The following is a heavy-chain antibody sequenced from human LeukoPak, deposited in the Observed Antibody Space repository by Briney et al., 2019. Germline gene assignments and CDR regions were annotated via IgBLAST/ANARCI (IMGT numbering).Heavy chain of an antibody. D-gene: IGHD3-22*01. V-gene: IGHV3-48*01. CDR3: ARALYDSSGYYDY. CDR2: ISDTSSTV. J-gene: IGHJ4*02. CDR1: GFTFGSYS. Sequence: PGGSLRLSCAASGFTFGSYSLNWVRQAPGKGLEWVSYISDTSSTVYYADSVKGRFTISRDNAKNSLYLQMNSLRAEDTAVYYCARALYDSSGYYDYGGQGTLVTVSS.